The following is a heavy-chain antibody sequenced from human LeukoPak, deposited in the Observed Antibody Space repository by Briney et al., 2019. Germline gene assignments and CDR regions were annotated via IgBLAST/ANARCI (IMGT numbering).Heavy chain of an antibody. V-gene: IGHV3-15*01. J-gene: IGHJ4*02. CDR3: TTSPYCGNPLLDY. Sequence: KPGGSLRLSCAASGFIFSNAWMSWVRQAPGKGLEWVGRIKSKTDGGTTDYAAPVKGRFTISRDDSKNTLYLQMNSLKTEDTAVYYCTTSPYCGNPLLDYWGQRTLVTVSS. CDR1: GFIFSNAW. CDR2: IKSKTDGGTT. D-gene: IGHD4-23*01.